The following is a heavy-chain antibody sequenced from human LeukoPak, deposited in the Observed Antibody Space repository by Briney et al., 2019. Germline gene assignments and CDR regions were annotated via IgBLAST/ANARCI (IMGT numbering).Heavy chain of an antibody. CDR1: GFTFSSYG. CDR2: ISGSGGST. J-gene: IGHJ4*02. V-gene: IGHV3-23*01. D-gene: IGHD3-22*01. CDR3: AKGIRYDSSDYPDY. Sequence: GGTLRLSCAASGFTFSSYGMSWVRQAPGKGLEWVSAISGSGGSTYYADSVKGRFTISRDNAKNSLYLQMNSLRAEDTAVYYCAKGIRYDSSDYPDYWGQGTLVTVSS.